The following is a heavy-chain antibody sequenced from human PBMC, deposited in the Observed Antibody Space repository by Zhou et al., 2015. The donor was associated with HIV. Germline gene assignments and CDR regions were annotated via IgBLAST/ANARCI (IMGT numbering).Heavy chain of an antibody. CDR1: GFTFSNYG. CDR2: IGGGSGTST. Sequence: VQLVESGGGVVQPGRSLRLSCAASGFTFSNYGIHWVRQAPGKGLEWVSYIGGGSGTSTLYADSVRGRFTISRDNAKNSLYLQMNSLRVEDTAVYYCARRYCRDGSCFGGHIDYWGQGTLVTVSS. CDR3: ARRYCRDGSCFGGHIDY. D-gene: IGHD2-15*01. V-gene: IGHV3-21*05. J-gene: IGHJ4*02.